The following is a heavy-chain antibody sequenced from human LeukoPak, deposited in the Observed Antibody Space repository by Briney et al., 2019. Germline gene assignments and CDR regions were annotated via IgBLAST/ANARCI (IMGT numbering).Heavy chain of an antibody. J-gene: IGHJ4*02. D-gene: IGHD2-15*01. Sequence: GGSLRLSCAASGFTFSSYEMNWVRQAPGKGLEWVSYISSSSSTIYYADSVKGRFTISRDNAKNSLYLQMNSLRAEDTAVYYCARGSCSSGSCYGTYWGQGTLVTVSS. V-gene: IGHV3-48*01. CDR2: ISSSSSTI. CDR3: ARGSCSSGSCYGTY. CDR1: GFTFSSYE.